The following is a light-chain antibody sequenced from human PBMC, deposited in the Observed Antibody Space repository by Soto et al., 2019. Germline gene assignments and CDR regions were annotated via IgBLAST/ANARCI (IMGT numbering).Light chain of an antibody. CDR1: SSDVGGYKY. CDR3: SSYAGSNNVV. V-gene: IGLV2-8*01. J-gene: IGLJ2*01. Sequence: QSALTQPPSASGSPGQSVTISCTRTSSDVGGYKYVSWYQQHPGKVPKLMIYEVTERPSGVPDRFSGSKSGNTASLTVSGLQAEDEADYYCSSYAGSNNVVFGGGTKVTVL. CDR2: EVT.